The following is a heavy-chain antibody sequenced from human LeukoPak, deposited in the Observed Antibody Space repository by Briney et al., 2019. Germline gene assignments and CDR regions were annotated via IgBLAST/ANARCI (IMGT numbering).Heavy chain of an antibody. CDR2: ISGSGGST. Sequence: GGSLRLSCAASGFTFSSYAMSWVRQAPGKGLEWVSAISGSGGSTYYADSVKGRFTISRDNSKNTLYLQMNSLRAEDTAVYYCAKKLGNYDSSGYVSEYYFDYWGQGTLVTVSS. CDR3: AKKLGNYDSSGYVSEYYFDY. D-gene: IGHD3-22*01. CDR1: GFTFSSYA. V-gene: IGHV3-23*01. J-gene: IGHJ4*02.